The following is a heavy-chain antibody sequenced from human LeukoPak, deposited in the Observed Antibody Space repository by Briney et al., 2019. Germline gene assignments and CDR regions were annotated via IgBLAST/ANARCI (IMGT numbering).Heavy chain of an antibody. CDR2: INPSGGST. V-gene: IGHV1-46*01. CDR1: GYTFSSYG. CDR3: AREWYDSSGYASHFDY. J-gene: IGHJ4*02. D-gene: IGHD3-22*01. Sequence: GASVKVSCKASGYTFSSYGITWVRQAPGQGLEWMGIINPSGGSTSYAQKFQGRVTMTRDTSTSTVYMELSSLRSEDTAVYYCAREWYDSSGYASHFDYWGQGTLVTVSS.